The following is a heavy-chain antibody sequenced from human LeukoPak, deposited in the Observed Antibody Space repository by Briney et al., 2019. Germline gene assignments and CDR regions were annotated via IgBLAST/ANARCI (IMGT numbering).Heavy chain of an antibody. CDR2: IYYSGST. J-gene: IGHJ4*02. V-gene: IGHV4-31*03. Sequence: SQTLSLTRTVSGGFISSGGYYGSWIRQHPGKGLEWIGYIYYSGSTYYNPSLKSRVTISVDTSKNQFSLKLSSVTAADTAVYYCARGLVGDFLDYWGQGTLVTVSS. CDR1: GGFISSGGYY. CDR3: ARGLVGDFLDY. D-gene: IGHD3-16*01.